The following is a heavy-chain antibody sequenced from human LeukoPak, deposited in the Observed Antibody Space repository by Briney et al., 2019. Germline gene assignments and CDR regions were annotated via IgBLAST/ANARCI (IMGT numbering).Heavy chain of an antibody. CDR2: IDPSDSYT. CDR3: ARRRYCSSTSCPLDY. CDR1: GYSFTSYW. V-gene: IGHV5-10-1*01. D-gene: IGHD2-2*01. J-gene: IGHJ4*02. Sequence: PGESLKISCKGSGYSFTSYWISWVRQMPGKGLEWMGRIDPSDSYTNYSPSFQGHVTISADKSISTAYLQWSSLRASDTAMYYCARRRYCSSTSCPLDYWGQGTLVTVSS.